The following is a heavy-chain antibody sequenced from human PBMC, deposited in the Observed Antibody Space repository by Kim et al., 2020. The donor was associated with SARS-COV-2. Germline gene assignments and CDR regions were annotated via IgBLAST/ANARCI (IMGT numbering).Heavy chain of an antibody. Sequence: GGSLRLSCAASGFTFDDYAMHWVRQAPGKGLEWVSGISWNSGSIGYADSVKGRFTISRDNAKNSLYLQMNSLRAEDTTLYYCAKGQDSGYDDNWFDPWGQGTLVTVSS. CDR1: GFTFDDYA. CDR3: AKGQDSGYDDNWFDP. D-gene: IGHD5-12*01. V-gene: IGHV3-9*01. J-gene: IGHJ5*02. CDR2: ISWNSGSI.